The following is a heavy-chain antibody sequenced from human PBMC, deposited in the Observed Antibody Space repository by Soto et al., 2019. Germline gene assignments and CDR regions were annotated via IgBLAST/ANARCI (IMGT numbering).Heavy chain of an antibody. D-gene: IGHD2-21*01. CDR3: VRYDPINMTPYSPEGFHI. CDR1: GDSISSSNSH. Sequence: SETLSLTCTVSGDSISSSNSHWGWTRQPPGKGLEYIGSVYYGGAIFYSGNIYYNPSLKSRVTISVDTSKNQFSLRLSSVTAADTGVYYSVRYDPINMTPYSPEGFHIWGQGTVVTVSS. CDR2: VYYGGAIFYSGNI. V-gene: IGHV4-39*01. J-gene: IGHJ3*02.